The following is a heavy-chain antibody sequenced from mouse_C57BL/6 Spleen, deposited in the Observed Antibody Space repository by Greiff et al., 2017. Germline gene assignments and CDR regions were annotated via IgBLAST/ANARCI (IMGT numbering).Heavy chain of an antibody. CDR3: ARDSFSMDY. V-gene: IGHV5-16*01. CDR2: INYDGSST. J-gene: IGHJ4*01. CDR1: GFTFSDYY. Sequence: DVKLVESEGGLVQPGSSMKLSCTASGFTFSDYYMAWVRQVPDKGLEWVANINYDGSSTYYLDSLKSRFIISRDNAKNILYLQMSSLKSEDTATYDCARDSFSMDYWGQGTSVTVSS.